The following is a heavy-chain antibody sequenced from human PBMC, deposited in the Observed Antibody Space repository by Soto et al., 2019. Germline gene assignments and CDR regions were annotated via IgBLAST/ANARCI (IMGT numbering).Heavy chain of an antibody. CDR2: IDWNRATI. CDR3: VKDVGSRHYDFTNFDS. J-gene: IGHJ4*02. Sequence: EVQLVESGGGVVQPGRSLRLSCIASGFIFDDYAIHWVRQVPGKGLEWVSGIDWNRATIGYVDSVKGRFTLSRDNARNSVLLQMNSLRPEDTALYYCVKDVGSRHYDFTNFDSWGQGTLVTVSS. V-gene: IGHV3-9*01. D-gene: IGHD3-3*01. CDR1: GFIFDDYA.